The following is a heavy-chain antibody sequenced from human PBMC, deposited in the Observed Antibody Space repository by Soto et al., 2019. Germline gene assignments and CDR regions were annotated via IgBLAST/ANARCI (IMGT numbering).Heavy chain of an antibody. J-gene: IGHJ4*02. CDR2: ISGSGGST. V-gene: IGHV3-23*01. D-gene: IGHD6-19*01. CDR1: GFTFSSYA. CDR3: ARRGSVSYYDY. Sequence: EVQLLESGGGLVQPGGSLRLSCAASGFTFSSYAMRWVRQAPVKGLEWVSAISGSGGSTYYADSVKGRFTISRDNSKTPLYLQMNSLRSDDTALYYCARRGSVSYYDYWGQGTLVTVSS.